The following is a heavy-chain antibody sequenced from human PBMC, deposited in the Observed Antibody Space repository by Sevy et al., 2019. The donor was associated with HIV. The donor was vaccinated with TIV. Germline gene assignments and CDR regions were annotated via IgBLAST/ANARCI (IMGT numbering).Heavy chain of an antibody. D-gene: IGHD3-10*01. CDR2: IYWDDDN. J-gene: IGHJ4*02. Sequence: HINFSRSGPTLVNPTQTLTLTCSFSGFSLSSTGVGVGWIRQPPGKALEWLALIYWDDDNRYSPSLRSRLIITKDTSKNQVVLKMSNVDPVDTATYYCAHRRSGSSYFDYWGQGTLVTVSS. CDR1: GFSLSSTGVG. CDR3: AHRRSGSSYFDY. V-gene: IGHV2-5*02.